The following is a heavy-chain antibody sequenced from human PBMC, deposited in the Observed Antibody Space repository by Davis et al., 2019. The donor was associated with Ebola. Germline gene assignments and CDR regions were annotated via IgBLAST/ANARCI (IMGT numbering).Heavy chain of an antibody. CDR3: VRDPNALDY. Sequence: GESLKISCAASGFTFSDFHMSWIRQAPGKGLEWVSYIRYDGFTKHYAASVGGRFTISRDDAKNSLFLQMDSLRAEDTAIYYCVRDPNALDYWGQGTLVTVSP. V-gene: IGHV3-11*04. CDR2: IRYDGFTK. D-gene: IGHD2-8*01. CDR1: GFTFSDFH. J-gene: IGHJ4*02.